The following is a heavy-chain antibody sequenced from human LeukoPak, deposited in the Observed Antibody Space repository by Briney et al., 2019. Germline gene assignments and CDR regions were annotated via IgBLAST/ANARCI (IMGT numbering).Heavy chain of an antibody. V-gene: IGHV1-2*02. Sequence: GASVKVSCKASGYTFTGYYIHWVRQAPGQGLEWMGCLNPNSRGTNYAQKFQGRVTMTRDTSISTAYMELSRLRSDDTAVYYCARRNWYRGMDVWGQGTTVTVSS. CDR3: ARRNWYRGMDV. CDR1: GYTFTGYY. J-gene: IGHJ6*02. D-gene: IGHD1/OR15-1a*01. CDR2: LNPNSRGT.